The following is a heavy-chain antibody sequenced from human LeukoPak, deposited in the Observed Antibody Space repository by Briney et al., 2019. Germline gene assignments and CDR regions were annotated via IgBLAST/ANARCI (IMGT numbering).Heavy chain of an antibody. V-gene: IGHV1-2*02. CDR3: ASGLLWFGELLGFDP. CDR2: INPNSGGT. J-gene: IGHJ5*02. CDR1: GYTFTGYY. D-gene: IGHD3-10*01. Sequence: GASVKVSCKASGYTFTGYYMHWVRQAPGQGLEWMGWINPNSGGTNYAQKFQGRVTMTRDTSISTAYMELSRLRSDDTAVYYCASGLLWFGELLGFDPWGQGTLVTVSS.